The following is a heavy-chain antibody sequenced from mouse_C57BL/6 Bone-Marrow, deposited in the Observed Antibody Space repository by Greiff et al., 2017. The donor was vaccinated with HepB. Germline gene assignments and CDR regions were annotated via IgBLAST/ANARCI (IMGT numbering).Heavy chain of an antibody. CDR1: GFTFSSYA. V-gene: IGHV5-4*03. CDR3: ARGHYYGSSFYYFDY. Sequence: EVNVVESGGGLVKPGGSLKLSCAASGFTFSSYAMSWVRQTPEKRLEWVATISDGGSYTYYPDNVKGRFTISRDNAKNNLYLQMSHLKSEDTAMYYCARGHYYGSSFYYFDYWGQGTTLTVSS. D-gene: IGHD1-1*01. J-gene: IGHJ2*01. CDR2: ISDGGSYT.